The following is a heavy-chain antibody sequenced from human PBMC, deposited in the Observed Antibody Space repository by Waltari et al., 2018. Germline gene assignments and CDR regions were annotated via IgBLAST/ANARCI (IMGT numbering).Heavy chain of an antibody. J-gene: IGHJ4*02. Sequence: QVQLQESGPGLVKPSETLSLTCTVSGGSISSYYWSWIRQPPGKGLEWIGYIYYSGSTNYNPSLKSRVTISVDTSKNQFSLKLSSVTAADTAVYYCARALHFFDYWGQGTLVTVSS. CDR2: IYYSGST. V-gene: IGHV4-59*12. CDR3: ARALHFFDY. CDR1: GGSISSYY.